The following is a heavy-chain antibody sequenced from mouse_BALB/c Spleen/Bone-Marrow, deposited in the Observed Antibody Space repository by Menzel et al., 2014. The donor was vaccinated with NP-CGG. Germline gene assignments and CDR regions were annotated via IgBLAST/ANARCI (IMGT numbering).Heavy chain of an antibody. CDR3: ARFYGNYFDY. V-gene: IGHV3-5*02. J-gene: IGHJ2*01. D-gene: IGHD2-1*01. CDR2: IYYSGTI. CDR1: GISITTGNYR. Sequence: DVHLVESGPGLVKPSQTVSLTCTVTGISITTGNYRWSWIRQFPGNKLEWIGYIYYSGTITYNPSLTSRTTITRDTSXNQFFLEMNSLTAEDTATYYCARFYGNYFDYWGQGTTLTVSS.